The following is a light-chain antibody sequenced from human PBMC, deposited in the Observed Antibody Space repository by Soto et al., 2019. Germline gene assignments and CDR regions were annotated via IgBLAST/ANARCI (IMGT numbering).Light chain of an antibody. V-gene: IGLV1-51*01. CDR3: GTWDSSLSIGVL. Sequence: QSVLTQPPSVSAAPGQKVTISCSGSSSNIGNNYVSWYQQLPGTAPKLLIYDNNKRPSGIPDRFSGSKSGTSATLGITGLQTGDEADYYCGTWDSSLSIGVLFGGGTKLTVL. J-gene: IGLJ2*01. CDR1: SSNIGNNY. CDR2: DNN.